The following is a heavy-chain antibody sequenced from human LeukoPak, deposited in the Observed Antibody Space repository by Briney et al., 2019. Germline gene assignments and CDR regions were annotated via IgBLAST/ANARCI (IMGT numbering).Heavy chain of an antibody. Sequence: ASVKVSCKASGYTFIGYYMHWVRQAPGQGLEWMGWINSNSGGTNSAQKFQGRVTMTRDTSISTVYMELSRLRSDDTAVYYCAREVNRGFGIRWFDPWGQGTLVTVSS. V-gene: IGHV1-2*02. CDR1: GYTFIGYY. D-gene: IGHD7-27*01. J-gene: IGHJ5*02. CDR2: INSNSGGT. CDR3: AREVNRGFGIRWFDP.